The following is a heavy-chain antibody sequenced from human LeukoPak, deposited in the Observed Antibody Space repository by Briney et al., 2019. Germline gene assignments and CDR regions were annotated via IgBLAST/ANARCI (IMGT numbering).Heavy chain of an antibody. CDR2: INSDGSWT. V-gene: IGHV3-74*01. D-gene: IGHD2/OR15-2a*01. Sequence: PGGSLRLSCAASGNYWMHWVRPAPGKGPVWVSHINSDGSWTSYADSVKGRFTISKDNAKNTVYLQMNSLRAEDTAVYYCVSFYETYWGRGTLVTVSS. J-gene: IGHJ4*02. CDR3: VSFYETY. CDR1: GNYW.